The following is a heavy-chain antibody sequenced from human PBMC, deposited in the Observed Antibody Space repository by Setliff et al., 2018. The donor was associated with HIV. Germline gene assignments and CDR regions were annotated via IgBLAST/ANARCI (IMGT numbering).Heavy chain of an antibody. Sequence: GGSLRLSCAVSGFTLSTYWMSWARQAPGKGLEWVANIKQDGSEKYYVDSVKGRFTISRDNAKNSLFLQMNSLRAEDTAVYYCVRDGGSTSYNFLYYYGMDVWGQGTTVTVSS. D-gene: IGHD2-2*01. J-gene: IGHJ6*02. CDR3: VRDGGSTSYNFLYYYGMDV. V-gene: IGHV3-7*01. CDR1: GFTLSTYW. CDR2: IKQDGSEK.